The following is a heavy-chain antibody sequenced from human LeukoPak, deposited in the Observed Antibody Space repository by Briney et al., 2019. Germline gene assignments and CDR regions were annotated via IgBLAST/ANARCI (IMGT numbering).Heavy chain of an antibody. J-gene: IGHJ4*02. CDR2: VNSDGSVK. D-gene: IGHD4-17*01. CDR1: GFTFGNSA. CDR3: ARLFGGVTIFDY. V-gene: IGHV3-7*01. Sequence: GGSLRLSCAVSGFTFGNSAMSWVRQAPGKGLEWVASVNSDGSVKKYVDSVRDRVTISRDSAKNSLYLQMNTLSAEDTAMYYCARLFGGVTIFDYWGQGALVTVSS.